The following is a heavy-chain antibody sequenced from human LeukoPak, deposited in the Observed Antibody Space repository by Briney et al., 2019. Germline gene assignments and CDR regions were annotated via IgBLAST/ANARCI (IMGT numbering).Heavy chain of an antibody. CDR1: GFTFSGSA. V-gene: IGHV3-73*01. J-gene: IGHJ4*02. CDR3: TTAAGTVPFDY. D-gene: IGHD6-13*01. CDR2: IRSKANSYAT. Sequence: GGSLRLSCAASGFTFSGSAMHWVRQASGKGLEWVGRIRSKANSYATAYAASVKGRFTISRDDSKNTAYLQMNSLKTEDTAVYYCTTAAGTVPFDYWGQGTLVTVSS.